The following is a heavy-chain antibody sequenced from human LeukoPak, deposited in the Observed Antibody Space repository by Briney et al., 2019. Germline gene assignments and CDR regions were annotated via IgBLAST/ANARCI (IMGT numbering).Heavy chain of an antibody. CDR3: AKDRSSGGSCYNY. D-gene: IGHD2-15*01. CDR2: ISGSGGAT. CDR1: GLTFSSYA. Sequence: GGSLRLSCAASGLTFSSYAMSWVRQAPGKGLKWVSGISGSGGATYYADSVKGRFTISRDNSENTVYLQMNSLRVEDTAIYYCAKDRSSGGSCYNYWGRGTQVTVSS. V-gene: IGHV3-23*01. J-gene: IGHJ4*02.